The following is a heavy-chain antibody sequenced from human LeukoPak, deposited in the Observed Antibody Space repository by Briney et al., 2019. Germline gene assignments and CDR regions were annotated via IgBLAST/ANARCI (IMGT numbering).Heavy chain of an antibody. D-gene: IGHD3-10*01. CDR2: ISSSGSTI. CDR3: ARRDYYGSGSWDYMDV. J-gene: IGHJ6*03. CDR1: GFTFSSYE. Sequence: GGSLRLSCAASGFTFSSYEMNWVRQAPGKGLEWVSYISSSGSTIYYADSVKGRFTISRDNAKNSLYMQMNSLRAEDTAVYYCARRDYYGSGSWDYMDVWGKGTTVTISS. V-gene: IGHV3-48*03.